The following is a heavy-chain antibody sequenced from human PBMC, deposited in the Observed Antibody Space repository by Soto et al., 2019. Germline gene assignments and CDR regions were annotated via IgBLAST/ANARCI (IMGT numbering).Heavy chain of an antibody. CDR3: ARVTMVRGVIDLGAFDI. J-gene: IGHJ3*02. CDR2: ISAYNGNT. CDR1: GYTFTSYG. V-gene: IGHV1-18*01. Sequence: ASVKVSCKASGYTFTSYGISWVRQAPGQGLEWMGWISAYNGNTNYAQKLQGRVTMTTDTSTSTAYMELRSLRSDDTAVYYCARVTMVRGVIDLGAFDIWGQGTMVTVS. D-gene: IGHD3-10*01.